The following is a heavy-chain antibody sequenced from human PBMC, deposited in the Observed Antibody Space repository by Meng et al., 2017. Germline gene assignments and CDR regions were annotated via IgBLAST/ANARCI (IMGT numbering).Heavy chain of an antibody. Sequence: QVQLGVSGGGVVQPGRSLRLSCAASGFTFSSYAMHWVRQAPGKGLEWVAVISYDGSNKYYADSVKGRFTISRDNSKNTLYLQMNSLRAEDTAVYYCARGRAALQWLADWGQGTLVTVSS. D-gene: IGHD5-12*01. CDR2: ISYDGSNK. V-gene: IGHV3-30*01. CDR3: ARGRAALQWLAD. J-gene: IGHJ4*02. CDR1: GFTFSSYA.